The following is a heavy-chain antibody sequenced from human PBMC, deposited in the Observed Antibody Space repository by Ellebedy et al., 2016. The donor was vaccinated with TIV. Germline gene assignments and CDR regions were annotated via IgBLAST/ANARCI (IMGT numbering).Heavy chain of an antibody. Sequence: MPSETLSLTCAVYVYGGSFSGYHWSWIRQPPGKGLEWIGEINHGGSTNYNPSLKSRVTISVDTSKNQFSLMLSSVTAADTAVYYWARGPGPNCSGGSCAFYYGMDVWGQGTTVTVSS. CDR1: GGSFSGYH. D-gene: IGHD2-15*01. CDR3: ARGPGPNCSGGSCAFYYGMDV. J-gene: IGHJ6*02. CDR2: INHGGST. V-gene: IGHV4-34*01.